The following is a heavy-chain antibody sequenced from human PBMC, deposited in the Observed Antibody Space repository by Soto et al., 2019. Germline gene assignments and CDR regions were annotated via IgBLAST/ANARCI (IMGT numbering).Heavy chain of an antibody. D-gene: IGHD3-3*01. CDR1: GGYFSANY. CDR3: ATGGLFSS. CDR2: INHAGTT. J-gene: IGHJ5*02. Sequence: QVQLQQWGAGLLKPSATLSLSCGIYGGYFSANYWSRIRQTPGKGLEWLGEINHAGTTDYNPSLKSRVTISADTSKNQFSLKLSSVTAADTAVYYCATGGLFSSWGQGTLVTVSS. V-gene: IGHV4-34*01.